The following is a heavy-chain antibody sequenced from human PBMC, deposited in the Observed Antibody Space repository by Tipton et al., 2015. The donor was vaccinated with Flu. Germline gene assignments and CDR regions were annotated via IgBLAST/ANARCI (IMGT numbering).Heavy chain of an antibody. Sequence: SLRLSCATSGITISTVAMSWFCQAPGKGLEWVSVISVSGDNTDYADSVRGRFIISRDNSRDTVYLQMNSLTVDDTAVYFCAPITGAVADNPGYYYGMEVRRQGTAVTVSS. V-gene: IGHV3-23*01. CDR2: ISVSGDNT. CDR1: GITISTVA. CDR3: APITGAVADNPGYYYGMEV. D-gene: IGHD6-19*01. J-gene: IGHJ6*02.